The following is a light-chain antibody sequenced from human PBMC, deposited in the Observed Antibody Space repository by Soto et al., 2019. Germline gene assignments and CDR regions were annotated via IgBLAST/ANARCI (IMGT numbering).Light chain of an antibody. J-gene: IGKJ2*01. CDR1: QSISSY. CDR2: SAS. Sequence: DIQMTQSPSSLSASVGDRVTIPCRASQSISSYVNWYQQKPGKAPKLLIYSASTLQSGVPSRFSGSGSGTDFTLTISNLQPEDVATYYCQQSYDTPPYTFGQGTKLEIK. CDR3: QQSYDTPPYT. V-gene: IGKV1-39*01.